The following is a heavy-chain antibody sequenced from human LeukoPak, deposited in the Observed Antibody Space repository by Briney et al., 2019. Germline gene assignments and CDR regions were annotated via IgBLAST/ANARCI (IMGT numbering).Heavy chain of an antibody. CDR3: ARHSMGGYYYYYGMDV. CDR1: GVSISSYY. D-gene: IGHD5-24*01. V-gene: IGHV4-4*02. J-gene: IGHJ6*02. CDR2: IYHSGST. Sequence: SETLSLTCTVSGVSISSYYWSWVRQPPGKGLEWIGEIYHSGSTNYNPSLKSRVTISVDKSKNQFSLKLSSVTAADTAVYYCARHSMGGYYYYYGMDVWGQGTTVTVSS.